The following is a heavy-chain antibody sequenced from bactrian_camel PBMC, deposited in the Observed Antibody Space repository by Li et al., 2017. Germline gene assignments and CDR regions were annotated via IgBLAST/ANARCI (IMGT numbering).Heavy chain of an antibody. CDR1: GLTTYY. CDR3: AKDFPYYAEVTPNY. J-gene: IGHJ4*01. V-gene: IGHV3-2*01. D-gene: IGHD2*01. CDR2: ISMYGTST. Sequence: HVQLVESGGGLVHPGGSLRLSCVASGLTTYYWTWVRQAPGKGLEWISSISMYGTSTFYADSVKGRFTTSEDYAENTLYLLMNSLKPEDTAMYYCAKDFPYYAEVTPNYWGQGTQVTVS.